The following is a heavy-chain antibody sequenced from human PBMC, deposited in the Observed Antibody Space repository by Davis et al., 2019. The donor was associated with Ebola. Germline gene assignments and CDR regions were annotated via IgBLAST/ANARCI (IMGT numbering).Heavy chain of an antibody. D-gene: IGHD1-26*01. Sequence: GGSLRLSCAASGFTFSSYGMHWVRQAPGKGLEWVAVISYDGSNKYYADSVKGRFTISRDNSKNTLYLQMNSLRAEDTAVYYCAKGRRGSGSYVGWFDYWGQGTLVTVSS. CDR3: AKGRRGSGSYVGWFDY. J-gene: IGHJ4*02. V-gene: IGHV3-30*18. CDR1: GFTFSSYG. CDR2: ISYDGSNK.